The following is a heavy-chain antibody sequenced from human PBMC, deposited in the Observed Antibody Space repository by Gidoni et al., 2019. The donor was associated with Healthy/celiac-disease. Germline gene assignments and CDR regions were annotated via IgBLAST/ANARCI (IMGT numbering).Heavy chain of an antibody. D-gene: IGHD3-16*01. CDR2: IYYSGST. Sequence: QVQLQESGPGLVKPSETLSLTCPVSGGSISSYYWSWIRQPPGKGLEWIGYIYYSGSTNYNPSLKSRVTISVDTSKNQFSLKLSSVTAADTAVYYCARGGGYAVDYWGQGTLVTVSS. V-gene: IGHV4-59*01. J-gene: IGHJ4*02. CDR1: GGSISSYY. CDR3: ARGGGYAVDY.